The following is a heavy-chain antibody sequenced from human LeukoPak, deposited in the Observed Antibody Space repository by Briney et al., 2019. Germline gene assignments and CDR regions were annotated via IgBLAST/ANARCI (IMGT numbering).Heavy chain of an antibody. CDR1: GYTFTGYY. CDR3: ARGSVPAAISGMDV. D-gene: IGHD2-2*02. J-gene: IGHJ6*02. CDR2: INPNSGGT. Sequence: ASVKVSCKASGYTFTGYYMHWVRQAPGQGLGWMGRINPNSGGTNYAQKFQGRVTMTRDTSISTAYMELSRLRSDDTAVYYCARGSVPAAISGMDVWRQGTTVTVSS. V-gene: IGHV1-2*06.